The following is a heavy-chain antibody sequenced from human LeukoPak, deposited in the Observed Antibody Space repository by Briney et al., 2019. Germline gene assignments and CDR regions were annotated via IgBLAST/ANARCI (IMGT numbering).Heavy chain of an antibody. Sequence: GGSLRLSRAASGFTFDDYGMSWVRQAPGKGLEWVSGINWNGGSTGYADSVKGRFTISRDNAKNSLYLQMNSLRAEDTALYYCARDREVGATTTDWFDPWGQGTLVTVSS. J-gene: IGHJ5*02. CDR1: GFTFDDYG. V-gene: IGHV3-20*04. D-gene: IGHD1-26*01. CDR3: ARDREVGATTTDWFDP. CDR2: INWNGGST.